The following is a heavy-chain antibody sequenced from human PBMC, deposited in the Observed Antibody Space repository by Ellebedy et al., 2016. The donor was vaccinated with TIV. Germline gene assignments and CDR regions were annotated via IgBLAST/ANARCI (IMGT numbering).Heavy chain of an antibody. J-gene: IGHJ5*02. Sequence: SETLSLTXTVSGGSISSTNYYWGWIRQPPGQGLEWIGSVYYSGSTYYNPSLKSRVTISVDTSKNQFSLKLSSVTAADTAVYYCARDHLDDYDILTGHWFDPWGQGTLVTVSS. CDR3: ARDHLDDYDILTGHWFDP. CDR2: VYYSGST. V-gene: IGHV4-39*07. CDR1: GGSISSTNYY. D-gene: IGHD3-9*01.